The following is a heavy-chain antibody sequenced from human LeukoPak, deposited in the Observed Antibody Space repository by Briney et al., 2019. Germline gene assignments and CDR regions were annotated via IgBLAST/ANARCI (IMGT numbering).Heavy chain of an antibody. V-gene: IGHV4-4*09. CDR1: GGSISSYY. D-gene: IGHD3-22*01. J-gene: IGHJ4*02. CDR2: IYTSGST. CDR3: APALGRPYYYDSSGFGY. Sequence: SETLSLTCTVSGGSISSYYWSWVRQPPGKGLEGSGDIYTSGSTNYNPSLKSRLTISLAPSTNQFSPKLSSVPAADTALYYCAPALGRPYYYDSSGFGYCGQGTLVTVSS.